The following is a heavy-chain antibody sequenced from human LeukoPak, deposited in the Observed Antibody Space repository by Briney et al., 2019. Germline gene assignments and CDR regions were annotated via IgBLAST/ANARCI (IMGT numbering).Heavy chain of an antibody. Sequence: GASLRLSCAASGFIFSSYSMNWVRQAPGKGLEWVSSISSSSSYIYYADSVKGRFTISRDNAKNSLYLQMNSLRAEDTAVYYCAREGIPGFGYWGQGTLVTVSS. D-gene: IGHD6-13*01. CDR2: ISSSSSYI. V-gene: IGHV3-21*01. CDR1: GFIFSSYS. CDR3: AREGIPGFGY. J-gene: IGHJ4*02.